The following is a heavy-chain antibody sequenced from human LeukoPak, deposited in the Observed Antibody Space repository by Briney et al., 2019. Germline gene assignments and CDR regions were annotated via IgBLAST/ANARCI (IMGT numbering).Heavy chain of an antibody. CDR2: ISGSDGST. CDR1: GFTFSSYA. D-gene: IGHD2-8*02. CDR3: AKPITGLVKRGAVDI. V-gene: IGHV3-23*01. J-gene: IGHJ3*02. Sequence: GGSLRLSCAASGFTFSSYAMSWVRQAPGKGLEWVSAISGSDGSTYYADSVKGRFTISRDNSKNTLYLQMNSLRAEDTAVYYCAKPITGLVKRGAVDIWGQGTIGTVSS.